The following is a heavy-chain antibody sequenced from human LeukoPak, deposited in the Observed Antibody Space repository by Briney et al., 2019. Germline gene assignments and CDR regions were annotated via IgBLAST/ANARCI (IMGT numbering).Heavy chain of an antibody. CDR3: ARDPRPYYYYYGMDV. J-gene: IGHJ6*02. CDR1: GFTFSTYA. CDR2: ISYDGSNK. V-gene: IGHV3-30-3*01. Sequence: GGSLRLPCAASGFTFSTYAMHWVRQAPGKGLEWVAVISYDGSNKYYADSVKGRFTISRDNSKNTLYLQMNSLRAEDTTVYYCARDPRPYYYYYGMDVWGQGTTVTVSS.